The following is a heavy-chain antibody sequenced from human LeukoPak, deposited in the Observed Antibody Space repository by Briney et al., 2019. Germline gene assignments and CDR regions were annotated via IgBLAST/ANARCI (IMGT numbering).Heavy chain of an antibody. Sequence: PSETLSLTCAVYGGSFSGYYWSWIRQPPGKGLEWIGEINHSGSTNYNPSLKSRVTISVDTSKNQFSLKLRSVTAADTAVYYCARSQVVVVPAARLRNWFDPWGQGTLVTVSS. CDR1: GGSFSGYY. CDR3: ARSQVVVVPAARLRNWFDP. CDR2: INHSGST. J-gene: IGHJ5*02. D-gene: IGHD2-2*01. V-gene: IGHV4-34*01.